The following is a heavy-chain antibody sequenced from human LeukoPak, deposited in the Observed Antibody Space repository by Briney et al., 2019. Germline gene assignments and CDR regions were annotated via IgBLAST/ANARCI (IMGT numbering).Heavy chain of an antibody. CDR3: AGSLDY. CDR1: GFTFSTSW. CDR2: IKQDGSEK. J-gene: IGHJ4*02. Sequence: GGSLRLSCAASGFTFSTSWMDWVRQAPGKGLEWVANIKQDGSEKYYVDSVKGRFTISRDNSKNSLYLQMNSLRAEDTATYYCAGSLDYWGQGIQVTVSS. V-gene: IGHV3-7*01.